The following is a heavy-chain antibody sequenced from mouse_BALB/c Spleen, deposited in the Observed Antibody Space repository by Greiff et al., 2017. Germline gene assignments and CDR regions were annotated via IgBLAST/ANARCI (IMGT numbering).Heavy chain of an antibody. Sequence: VQRVESGAELVRPGTSVKVSCKASGYAFTNYLIEWVKQRPGQGLEWIGVINPGSGGTNYNEKFKGKATLTADKSSSTAYMQLSSLTSDDSAVYFCARSGYYDYDGFAYWGQGTLVTVSA. V-gene: IGHV1-54*01. J-gene: IGHJ3*01. CDR1: GYAFTNYL. D-gene: IGHD2-4*01. CDR2: INPGSGGT. CDR3: ARSGYYDYDGFAY.